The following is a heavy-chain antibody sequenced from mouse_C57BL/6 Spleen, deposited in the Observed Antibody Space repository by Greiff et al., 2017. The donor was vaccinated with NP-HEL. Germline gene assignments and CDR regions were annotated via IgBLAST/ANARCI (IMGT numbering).Heavy chain of an antibody. CDR3: TRGSSYEYFDV. CDR1: GYTFTDYE. CDR2: IDPETGGT. J-gene: IGHJ1*03. V-gene: IGHV1-15*01. Sequence: VQLQQSGAELVRPGASVTLSCKASGYTFTDYEMHWVKQTPVHGLEWIGAIDPETGGTAYNQKFKGTAILTADKSSSTAYMELRSLTSEDSAVYYCTRGSSYEYFDVWGTGTTVTVSS. D-gene: IGHD1-1*01.